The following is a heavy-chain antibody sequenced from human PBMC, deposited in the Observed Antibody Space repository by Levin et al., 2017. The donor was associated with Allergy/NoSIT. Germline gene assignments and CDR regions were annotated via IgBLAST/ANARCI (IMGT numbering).Heavy chain of an antibody. J-gene: IGHJ4*02. V-gene: IGHV3-30-3*01. CDR3: ASLYCSSTSCYAPFDY. Sequence: PGGSLRLSCAASGFTFSSYAMHWVRQAPGKGLEWVAVISYDGSNKYYADSVKGRFTISRDNSKNTLYLQMNSLRAEDTAVYYCASLYCSSTSCYAPFDYWGQGTLVTVSS. CDR1: GFTFSSYA. CDR2: ISYDGSNK. D-gene: IGHD2-2*01.